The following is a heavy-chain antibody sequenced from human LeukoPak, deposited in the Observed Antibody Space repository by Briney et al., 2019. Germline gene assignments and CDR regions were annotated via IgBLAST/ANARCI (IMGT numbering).Heavy chain of an antibody. CDR1: GFIVSANY. CDR2: LYSGGAT. J-gene: IGHJ6*02. V-gene: IGHV3-53*01. CDR3: ARGRGLDV. D-gene: IGHD2-15*01. Sequence: GRSLRLSCAASGFIVSANYMSWVRQTPGKGLEWVSILYSGGATFYVDSVKGRFTISRDNSKNMLYLQMNSLRAEDTAVYYCARGRGLDVWGQGTTVTVSS.